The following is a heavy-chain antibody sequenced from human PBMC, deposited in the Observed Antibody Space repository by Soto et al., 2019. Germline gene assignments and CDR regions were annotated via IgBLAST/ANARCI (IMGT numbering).Heavy chain of an antibody. CDR2: ISSSSSYI. CDR1: GFTFSSYS. D-gene: IGHD3-22*01. V-gene: IGHV3-21*01. J-gene: IGHJ2*01. CDR3: ARGYYDSSGYYYMDWYFDL. Sequence: EVQLVESGGGLVKPGGSLRLSCAASGFTFSSYSMNWVRQAPGKGLEWVSSISSSSSYIYYADSVKGRFTISRDNAKNSLYLQMNSLRAEDTAVYYCARGYYDSSGYYYMDWYFDLWGRGTLVTVSS.